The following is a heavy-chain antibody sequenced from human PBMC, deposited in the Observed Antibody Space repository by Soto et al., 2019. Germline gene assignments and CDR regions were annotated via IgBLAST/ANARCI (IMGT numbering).Heavy chain of an antibody. V-gene: IGHV3-23*01. CDR3: GKDAVPYNGKWDWFDT. D-gene: IGHD1-20*01. CDR2: VGGGGTDT. CDR1: GFIFGDYA. J-gene: IGHJ5*02. Sequence: QFFESGGDLVQPGGSLRVHCVASGFIFGDYAMSWVRQAPGKGLEWVSSVGGGGTDTYYAASVKGRFTISRDNSKSRLYLQMNNLRAEDTAVYYCGKDAVPYNGKWDWFDTWGQGTLVIVSS.